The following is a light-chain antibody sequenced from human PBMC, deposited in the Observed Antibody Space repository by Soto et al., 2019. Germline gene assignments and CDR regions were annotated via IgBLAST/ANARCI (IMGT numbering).Light chain of an antibody. CDR2: EAS. CDR1: QSLYNY. V-gene: IGKV1-39*01. Sequence: IQMTQFPASLSASIGDRVTISCRASQSLYNYLNWYQQQPGKAPRLLIYEASSLQSDVPSRFSGSGSGTDFNLTIRSLQPEDFATYYCQQSYSVLFTFGQGTKVDIK. J-gene: IGKJ2*01. CDR3: QQSYSVLFT.